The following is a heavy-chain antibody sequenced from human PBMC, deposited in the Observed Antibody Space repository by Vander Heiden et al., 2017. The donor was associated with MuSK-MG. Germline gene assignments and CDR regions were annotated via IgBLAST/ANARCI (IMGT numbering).Heavy chain of an antibody. CDR3: ARDLGYCSSTSCYGWFDP. V-gene: IGHV1-69*10. CDR1: GGTFNSYA. CDR2: ISTILGIA. D-gene: IGHD2-2*01. J-gene: IGHJ5*02. Sequence: QVQLVQSGAEVKKPGSSVKVSCKASGGTFNSYAISWVRQAPGQGLEWMGGISTILGIANYAQKFQGRVTITADKATGTAYMELSSLRSEDTAVYYCARDLGYCSSTSCYGWFDPWGQGTLVTVSS.